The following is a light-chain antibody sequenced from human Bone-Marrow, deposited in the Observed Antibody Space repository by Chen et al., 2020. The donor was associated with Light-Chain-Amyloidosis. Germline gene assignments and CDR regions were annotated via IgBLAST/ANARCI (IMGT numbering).Light chain of an antibody. CDR3: CSYAGTPWL. V-gene: IGLV2-23*01. CDR2: EDT. CDR1: VTDVGSYNL. Sequence: QSAPTQPASVSGSPGPSITFSCTGTVTDVGSYNLVSWYQQYPGKAPKLLIYEDTKRPSGVSHRVSASKSGITASLTISGIQAEDEAVYYCCSYAGTPWLFGGGTYLTVL. J-gene: IGLJ3*02.